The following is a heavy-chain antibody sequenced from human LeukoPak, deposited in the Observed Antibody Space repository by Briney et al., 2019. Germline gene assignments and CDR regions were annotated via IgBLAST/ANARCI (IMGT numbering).Heavy chain of an antibody. CDR2: IYGGGST. D-gene: IGHD3-22*01. CDR3: ARARYYYDSSGSKRYYFDY. Sequence: GGSLRLSCEASGFTVSSNYMSWVRQAPGKGLEWVSVIYGGGSTYYADSVKGRFTISRDNAKNSLYLQMNSLRAEDTAVYYCARARYYYDSSGSKRYYFDYWGQGTLVTVSS. CDR1: GFTVSSNY. V-gene: IGHV3-53*01. J-gene: IGHJ4*02.